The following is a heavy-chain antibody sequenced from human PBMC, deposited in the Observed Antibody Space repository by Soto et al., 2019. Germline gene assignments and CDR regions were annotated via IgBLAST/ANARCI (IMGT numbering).Heavy chain of an antibody. CDR1: GYTFIGYY. Sequence: ASVKVSCKASGYTFIGYYMHWVRQAPGQGLEWMGWINPKSGGTNYAQKFQGRVTMTRDTSIRTAYMELSRLRSDDTAVYYCARGNGPYCNHNSCYTWFDPWGQGTLVTVSS. CDR3: ARGNGPYCNHNSCYTWFDP. CDR2: INPKSGGT. J-gene: IGHJ5*02. D-gene: IGHD2-2*02. V-gene: IGHV1-2*02.